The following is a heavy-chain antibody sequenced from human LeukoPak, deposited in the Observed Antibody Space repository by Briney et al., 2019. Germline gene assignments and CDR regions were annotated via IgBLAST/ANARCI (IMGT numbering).Heavy chain of an antibody. J-gene: IGHJ4*02. CDR3: AVHNSGFCY. V-gene: IGHV3-23*01. D-gene: IGHD3-22*01. CDR2: IRGSGAIT. CDR1: GFSFSIYA. Sequence: GGSLRLSCTASGFSFSIYALSWVRQAPGKGLEWVSGIRGSGAITYYADSVKGRFTISRDNSKNTLYLQMNSLRAEDTAVYYCAVHNSGFCYWGQGTQVTVSS.